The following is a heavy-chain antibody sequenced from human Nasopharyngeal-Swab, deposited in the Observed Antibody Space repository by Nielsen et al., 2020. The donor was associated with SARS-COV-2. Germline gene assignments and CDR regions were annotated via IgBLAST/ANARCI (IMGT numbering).Heavy chain of an antibody. J-gene: IGHJ5*02. Sequence: WIRQSPSRGLEWLGRTYYRSKWYNDYAVSVKSRITINPDTSKNQFSLQLNSVTPEDTAVYYCARGRIAVAGFNGFDPWGQGTLVTVSS. CDR2: TYYRSKWYN. V-gene: IGHV6-1*01. CDR3: ARGRIAVAGFNGFDP. D-gene: IGHD6-19*01.